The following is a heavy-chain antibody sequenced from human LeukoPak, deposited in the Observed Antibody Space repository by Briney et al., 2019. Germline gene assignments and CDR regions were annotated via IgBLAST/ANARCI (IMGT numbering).Heavy chain of an antibody. D-gene: IGHD4-4*01. J-gene: IGHJ6*02. CDR1: GDSISSYY. CDR2: ISNSGST. CDR3: ARLHSNYAYYYYGMGV. Sequence: PSETLSLTCTVSGDSISSYYWSWIRQSPGKGLEYIGYISNSGSTNYNPSLKSRVTISIDTSKNQFSLKLSSVTAADTAVYYCARLHSNYAYYYYGMGVWGQGTTVTVSS. V-gene: IGHV4-4*08.